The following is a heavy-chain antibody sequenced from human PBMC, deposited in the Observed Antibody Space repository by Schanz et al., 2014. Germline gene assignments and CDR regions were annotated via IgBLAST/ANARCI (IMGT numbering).Heavy chain of an antibody. CDR3: VRDAGRDGYNLAFDV. V-gene: IGHV3-48*01. J-gene: IGHJ3*01. Sequence: EVQLVESGGGLVQPGGSLRLSCAASGFTFSSYSMNWVRQAPGKGLEWVSYISSSSSTIYYADSVKGRFTISRDNFNDIVYLQMNGLRAEDTAVYYCVRDAGRDGYNLAFDVWGQGTLVTVS. CDR1: GFTFSSYS. CDR2: ISSSSSTI. D-gene: IGHD1-1*01.